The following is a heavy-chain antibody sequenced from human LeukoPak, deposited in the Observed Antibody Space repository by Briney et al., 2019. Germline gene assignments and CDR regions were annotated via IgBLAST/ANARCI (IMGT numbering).Heavy chain of an antibody. J-gene: IGHJ4*02. CDR1: GFTLRNYW. V-gene: IGHV3-74*01. D-gene: IGHD5-24*01. CDR3: ARDLNYNLDF. Sequence: PGGSLRLACEASGFTLRNYWMHWVRQAPGKGLVWVSRIDNDGGTSYADSVKGRFTITRDNAKNTLYLQMNSLRAEDTALYYCARDLNYNLDFWGQGTLVTVSS. CDR2: IDNDGGT.